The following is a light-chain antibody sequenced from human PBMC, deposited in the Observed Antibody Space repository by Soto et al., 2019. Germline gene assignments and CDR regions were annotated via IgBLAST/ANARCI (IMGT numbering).Light chain of an antibody. V-gene: IGKV1-6*01. CDR1: TDIRTE. J-gene: IGKJ1*01. CDR3: LQDYSYPLS. CDR2: GAT. Sequence: ALQMPQYPSSLSSSVGDRVTIPCRARTDIRTEVGWNQQKPWKAPKLQIYGATTLQSGDLSRFSGSGSGTDFTLTISGLQPEDFATDYCLQDYSYPLSCGQGTKVEVK.